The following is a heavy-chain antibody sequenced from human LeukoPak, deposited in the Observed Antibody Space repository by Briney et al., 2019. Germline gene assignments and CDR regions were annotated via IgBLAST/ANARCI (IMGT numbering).Heavy chain of an antibody. D-gene: IGHD5-18*01. V-gene: IGHV4-61*02. J-gene: IGHJ5*02. CDR2: IYTGGSI. Sequence: SQTLSLTCTVSGGSISSGNYYWSWIRQPAGKRLEWIGRIYTGGSINYNPSLKSRVSISADTSKNQFSLKRSSVTAADTAVYYCARGGYIYGSRGNWFDPWGQGTLVTVSS. CDR3: ARGGYIYGSRGNWFDP. CDR1: GGSISSGNYY.